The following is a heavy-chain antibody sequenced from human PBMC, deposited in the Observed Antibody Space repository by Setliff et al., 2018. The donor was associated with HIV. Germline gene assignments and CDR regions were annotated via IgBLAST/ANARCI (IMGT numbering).Heavy chain of an antibody. Sequence: PSETLSLTCTVSGGSIRTGAYYWGWIRQPPGKGLEWIGSIYYDGRTFYKPSLKSRLTISVDTSKNQFSLSLTSVTAADTAVYYCARGVPLLPPHYWGQGTLVTVSS. J-gene: IGHJ4*02. CDR2: IYYDGRT. CDR1: GGSIRTGAYY. D-gene: IGHD2-21*02. V-gene: IGHV4-39*07. CDR3: ARGVPLLPPHY.